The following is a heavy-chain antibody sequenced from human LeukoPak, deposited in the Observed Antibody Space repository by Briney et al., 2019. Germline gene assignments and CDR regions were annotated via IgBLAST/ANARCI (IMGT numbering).Heavy chain of an antibody. J-gene: IGHJ4*02. Sequence: SETLSLTCTVSGGSISSNSYYWGWIRQPPGKGLEWIGSIYYSGSTYYNPSLKSRVTISVDTSKNLFSLKLSSVTAADTAVYYCASFRGKLSISSSGWYDYWGQGTLVTVSS. CDR1: GGSISSNSYY. V-gene: IGHV4-39*01. CDR2: IYYSGST. D-gene: IGHD6-19*01. CDR3: ASFRGKLSISSSGWYDY.